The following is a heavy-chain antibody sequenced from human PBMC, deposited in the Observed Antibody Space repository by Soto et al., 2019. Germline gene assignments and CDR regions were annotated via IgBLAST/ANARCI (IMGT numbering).Heavy chain of an antibody. V-gene: IGHV3-23*01. CDR3: AKARFRDSSMFLLDY. D-gene: IGHD6-19*01. CDR1: GFTFSSYA. CDR2: ISGSGGST. Sequence: EVQLLESGGGLVQPGGSLRLSCTASGFTFSSYAMSWVRQAPGKGLEWVSAISGSGGSTYYADSVKGRFTISRDNSKNTLYLQMNSLRAEDTAVYYCAKARFRDSSMFLLDYWGQGTLVTVSS. J-gene: IGHJ4*02.